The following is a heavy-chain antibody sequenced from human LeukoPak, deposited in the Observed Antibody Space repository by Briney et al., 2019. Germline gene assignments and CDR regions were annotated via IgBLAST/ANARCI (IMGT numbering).Heavy chain of an antibody. V-gene: IGHV3-21*01. Sequence: NPGGSLRLSCAASGFTFSSYSMNWVRQAPGKGLEWVSSISSSSSYIYYADSVKGRFTISRDNAKNSLYLQMNSLRAEDTAVYYCAREGSGGYYEDYYYMDVWGKGTTVTVSS. J-gene: IGHJ6*03. D-gene: IGHD3-10*01. CDR3: AREGSGGYYEDYYYMDV. CDR1: GFTFSSYS. CDR2: ISSSSSYI.